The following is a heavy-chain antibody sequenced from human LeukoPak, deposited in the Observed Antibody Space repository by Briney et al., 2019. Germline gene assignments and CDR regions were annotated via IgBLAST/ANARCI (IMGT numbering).Heavy chain of an antibody. J-gene: IGHJ3*02. CDR1: GYSFTTYA. D-gene: IGHD6-13*01. CDR2: INAGNGNT. Sequence: ASVKVSCKASGYSFTTYALHWVRQAPGQRLEWMGWINAGNGNTKYSQNFQGRVTITRDTSASTVYMELSSLRSEDTAVYYCARDHGSSKEDDAFDIWGQGTMVTVSS. CDR3: ARDHGSSKEDDAFDI. V-gene: IGHV1-3*01.